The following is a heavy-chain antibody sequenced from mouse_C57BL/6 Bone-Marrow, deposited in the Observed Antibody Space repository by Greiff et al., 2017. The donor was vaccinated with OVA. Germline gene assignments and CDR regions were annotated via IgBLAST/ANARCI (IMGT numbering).Heavy chain of an antibody. Sequence: QVQLQQPGAELVKPGASVKVSCKASGYTFTSYWMHWVKQRPGQGLEWIGRIHPSDSDTNYNQKFKGKATLTVDKSSSTAYMQLSSLTSEDSAVYYCARRTQGTTVVARDWYFDVWGTVTTVTVSS. D-gene: IGHD1-1*01. CDR3: ARRTQGTTVVARDWYFDV. CDR1: GYTFTSYW. CDR2: IHPSDSDT. V-gene: IGHV1-74*01. J-gene: IGHJ1*03.